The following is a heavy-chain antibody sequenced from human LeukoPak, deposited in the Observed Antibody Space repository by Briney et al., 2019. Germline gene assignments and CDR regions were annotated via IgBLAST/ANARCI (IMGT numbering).Heavy chain of an antibody. V-gene: IGHV3-30*18. Sequence: PGGSLRLSCAASGVTFSSYGMHWVRQAPGKGLEWVAVISYDGSNKYYADSVKGRFTISRDNSKNTLYLQMNSLRAEDTAVYYFAKDRDGIPFDYWGQGTLVTVSS. D-gene: IGHD1-14*01. CDR1: GVTFSSYG. CDR2: ISYDGSNK. CDR3: AKDRDGIPFDY. J-gene: IGHJ4*02.